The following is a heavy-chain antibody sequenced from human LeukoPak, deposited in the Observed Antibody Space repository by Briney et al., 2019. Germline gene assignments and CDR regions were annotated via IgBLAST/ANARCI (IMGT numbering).Heavy chain of an antibody. J-gene: IGHJ4*02. Sequence: GGSLRLSCAASGFTFSSYEMNWVRQAPGKVLEWVSYISSSGSTICYADSVKGRFTISRDNAKNSLYLQMNSLRAEDTAVYYCARVSGTVTLPLDYWGQGTLVTVSS. V-gene: IGHV3-48*03. D-gene: IGHD4-17*01. CDR1: GFTFSSYE. CDR3: ARVSGTVTLPLDY. CDR2: ISSSGSTI.